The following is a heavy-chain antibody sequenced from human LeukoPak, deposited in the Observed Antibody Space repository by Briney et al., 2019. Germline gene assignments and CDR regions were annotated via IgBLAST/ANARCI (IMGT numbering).Heavy chain of an antibody. CDR2: ISYDGSNK. J-gene: IGHJ5*02. V-gene: IGHV3-30*03. CDR3: ARAQDCSSTSCYSPHWFDP. CDR1: GFTFSSYG. Sequence: GGSLRLSCAASGFTFSSYGMHWVRQAPGKGLEWVAVISYDGSNKYYADSVKGRFTISRDNSKNTLYLQMNSLRAEDTAVYYCARAQDCSSTSCYSPHWFDPWGQGTLVTVSS. D-gene: IGHD2-2*01.